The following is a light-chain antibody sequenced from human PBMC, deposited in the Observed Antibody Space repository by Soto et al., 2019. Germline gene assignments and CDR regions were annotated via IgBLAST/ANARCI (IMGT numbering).Light chain of an antibody. CDR2: EGT. J-gene: IGLJ2*01. CDR3: CSYAGPSTI. Sequence: QSALTQPASVSGSPGQSITISCTGTSSDVGSYNFVSWFQQHPGKVPKLIIYEGTERPSGVSNRFSASKSGNTASLTISGLQLEDEADYYCCSYAGPSTIFGGGTKVTVL. V-gene: IGLV2-23*01. CDR1: SSDVGSYNF.